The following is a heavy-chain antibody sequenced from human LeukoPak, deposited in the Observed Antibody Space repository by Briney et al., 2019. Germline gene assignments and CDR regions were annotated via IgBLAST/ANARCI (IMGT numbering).Heavy chain of an antibody. Sequence: ASVKVSCKTSGYTFSDHYVQWLRQAPGQGLEWMGWINPKSGDTSSAPKFRGRVTLTKDTSISSAYLELTGLTSDDTAIYYCAREGRGSGHWAGFHFWGQGALVTVSS. CDR2: INPKSGDT. J-gene: IGHJ4*02. D-gene: IGHD7-27*01. CDR3: AREGRGSGHWAGFHF. CDR1: GYTFSDHY. V-gene: IGHV1-2*02.